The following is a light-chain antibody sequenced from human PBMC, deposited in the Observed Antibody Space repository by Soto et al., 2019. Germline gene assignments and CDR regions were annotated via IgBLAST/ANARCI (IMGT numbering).Light chain of an antibody. CDR1: QSVSNN. J-gene: IGKJ1*01. V-gene: IGKV3-20*01. CDR3: QQYGSSPWT. CDR2: GAS. Sequence: TQSPGTLSLSPGERATLSCRASQSVSNNLTWYQQKPGQPPRLLIYGASTRATGVPDRFSGSGSGTDFTLTISRLEPEDFAVYYCQQYGSSPWTFGQGTKVDI.